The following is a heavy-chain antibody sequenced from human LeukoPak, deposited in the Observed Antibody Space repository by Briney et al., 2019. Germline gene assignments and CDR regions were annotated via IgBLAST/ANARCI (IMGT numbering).Heavy chain of an antibody. Sequence: GGSLRLSCAASGFTFDDYAMHWVRQAPGKGLEWVSLISGDGGSTYYADSVKGRFTISRDNSKNSLYLQMNSQRTEDTALYYCATAGDWWGQGTLVTVSS. D-gene: IGHD2-21*01. V-gene: IGHV3-43*02. CDR3: ATAGDW. J-gene: IGHJ4*02. CDR2: ISGDGGST. CDR1: GFTFDDYA.